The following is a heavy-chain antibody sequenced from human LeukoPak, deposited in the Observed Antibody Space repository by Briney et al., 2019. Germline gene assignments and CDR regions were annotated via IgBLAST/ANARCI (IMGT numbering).Heavy chain of an antibody. J-gene: IGHJ4*02. Sequence: SETLSLTCTVSGGSISSGRYYWSWIRQPAGKGLEWIGRIYTSGSTNYNPSLKSRVTISVDTSRNQFSLRLSSVTAADTAVYYCARRYSNYFFDYWGQGTLVTVSS. CDR2: IYTSGST. V-gene: IGHV4-61*02. CDR1: GGSISSGRYY. CDR3: ARRYSNYFFDY. D-gene: IGHD4-11*01.